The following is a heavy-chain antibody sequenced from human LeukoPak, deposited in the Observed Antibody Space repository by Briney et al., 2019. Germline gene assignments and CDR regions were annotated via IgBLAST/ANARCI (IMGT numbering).Heavy chain of an antibody. D-gene: IGHD5-12*01. CDR3: ASHSGGYAY. J-gene: IGHJ4*02. CDR1: GGSISSGGYS. Sequence: SETLSLTCAVSGGSISSGGYSWSWIRQPPGKGLEWIGYIYYSDPYYNPSLRSRVTILVDTSKNQFSLKLNSVTAADTAVYYCASHSGGYAYWGQGTLVTVSS. V-gene: IGHV4-30-4*07. CDR2: IYYSDP.